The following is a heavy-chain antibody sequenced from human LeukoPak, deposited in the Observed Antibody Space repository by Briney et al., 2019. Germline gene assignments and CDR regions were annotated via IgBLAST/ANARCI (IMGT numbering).Heavy chain of an antibody. CDR1: GYTFTGYY. J-gene: IGHJ6*03. CDR3: ARDIGDRRDYYYYYMDV. CDR2: TNPNSGGT. D-gene: IGHD4-17*01. V-gene: IGHV1-2*02. Sequence: ASVKVSCKASGYTFTGYYMHWVRQAPGQGLEWMGWTNPNSGGTNYAQKFQGRVTMTRDTSISTAYMELSRLRSDDTAVYYCARDIGDRRDYYYYYMDVWGKGTTVTVSS.